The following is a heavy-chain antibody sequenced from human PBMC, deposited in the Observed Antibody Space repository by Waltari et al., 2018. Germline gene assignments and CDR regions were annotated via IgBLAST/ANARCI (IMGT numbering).Heavy chain of an antibody. Sequence: QITLKESGPTLVKPTQTLTLTCTFSGFSLSTSGVGLGWIRQPPGKALEWPAPLYWNDDKRYSPSLKSRLTITKDTSKNQVVLKMTNMDPVDTATYYCAHSIKEGGDYYDSSGYYYVGTADAFDIWGQGTMVTVSS. CDR2: LYWNDDK. CDR1: GFSLSTSGVG. V-gene: IGHV2-5*01. D-gene: IGHD3-22*01. J-gene: IGHJ3*02. CDR3: AHSIKEGGDYYDSSGYYYVGTADAFDI.